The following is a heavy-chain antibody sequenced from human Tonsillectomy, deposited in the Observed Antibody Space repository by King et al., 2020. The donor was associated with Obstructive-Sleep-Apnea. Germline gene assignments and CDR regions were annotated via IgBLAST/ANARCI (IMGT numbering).Heavy chain of an antibody. CDR1: GHSISFDDY. J-gene: IGHJ4*02. D-gene: IGHD1-14*01. CDR3: ARGQGYRRKPEE. Sequence: QLQESGPGLVKPSETLSLTCTVSGHSISFDDYWGWIRQSPGKGLEWLGSIYHDGSTYYNPSLKSRVTISVDTSKNQFSLKLNSVTAADTAVYYCARGQGYRRKPEEWGQGTRVTLPS. V-gene: IGHV4-38-2*02. CDR2: IYHDGST.